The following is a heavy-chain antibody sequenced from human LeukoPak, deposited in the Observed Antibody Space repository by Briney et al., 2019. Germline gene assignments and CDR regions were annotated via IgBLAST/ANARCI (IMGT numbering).Heavy chain of an antibody. CDR2: ISAYNGNT. J-gene: IGHJ4*02. V-gene: IGHV1-18*04. CDR1: GYTFTSYG. CDR3: ARNPPPLYSGYDYLFDY. D-gene: IGHD5-12*01. Sequence: ASVKVSCKASGYTFTSYGISWVRQAPGQGLEWMGWISAYNGNTNYAQKLQGRVTMTTDTSTSTAYMELRSLRSDDTAVYYCARNPPPLYSGYDYLFDYWGQGTLVTVSS.